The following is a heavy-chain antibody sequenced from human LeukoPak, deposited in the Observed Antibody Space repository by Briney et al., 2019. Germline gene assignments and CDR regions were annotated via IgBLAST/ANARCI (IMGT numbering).Heavy chain of an antibody. D-gene: IGHD3/OR15-3a*01. Sequence: GGSLRLSCAASGFTFSSYWMSWVRQAPGKGLELVANIKQDGGEKYYVNSVKGRSTISRDNAKNSLYLQMNSLRAEDTAIYYCARDGRPLDYWGLGTLVTVSS. CDR1: GFTFSSYW. J-gene: IGHJ4*02. CDR2: IKQDGGEK. CDR3: ARDGRPLDY. V-gene: IGHV3-7*01.